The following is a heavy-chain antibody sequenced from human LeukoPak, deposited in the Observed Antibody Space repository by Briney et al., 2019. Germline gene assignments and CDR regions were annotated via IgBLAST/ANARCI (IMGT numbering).Heavy chain of an antibody. CDR2: ISSSSSYI. CDR1: GFTFSSYS. J-gene: IGHJ5*02. Sequence: GGSLRLSCAASGFTFSSYSMNWVRQAPGKGLEWVSSISSSSSYIYYADSVKGRFTISRDNAKNSLYLQMNSLRAEDTAVYYCARTYDFWSGYSAGDNWFDPWGQGTLVTVSS. CDR3: ARTYDFWSGYSAGDNWFDP. D-gene: IGHD3-3*01. V-gene: IGHV3-21*01.